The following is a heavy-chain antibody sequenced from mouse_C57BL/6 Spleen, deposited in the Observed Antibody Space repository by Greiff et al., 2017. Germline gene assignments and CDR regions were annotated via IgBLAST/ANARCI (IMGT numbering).Heavy chain of an antibody. CDR2: INPNNGGT. J-gene: IGHJ2*01. CDR3: ARRGLGRAFDY. Sequence: EVKLQESGPELVKPGASVKMSCKASGYTFTDYNMHWVKQSHGKSLEWIGYINPNNGGTSYNQKFKGKATLTVNKSSSTAYMELRSLTSEDSAVYYCARRGLGRAFDYWGQGTTLTVSS. CDR1: GYTFTDYN. V-gene: IGHV1-22*01. D-gene: IGHD4-1*01.